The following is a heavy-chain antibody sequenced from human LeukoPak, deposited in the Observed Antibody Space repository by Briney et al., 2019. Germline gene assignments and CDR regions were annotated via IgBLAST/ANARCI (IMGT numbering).Heavy chain of an antibody. Sequence: GGSLRLSCAASGFTFSSSAMSWVRQAPGKGLEWVSAISSSGGITYYADSVKGRLTISRDNSKNTLYLQMNSLRAEDTAVYYCTKGTMDGGQYYYDSNGGQGTLVTVSS. J-gene: IGHJ4*02. V-gene: IGHV3-23*01. CDR2: ISSSGGIT. CDR1: GFTFSSSA. CDR3: TKGTMDGGQYYYDSN. D-gene: IGHD3-22*01.